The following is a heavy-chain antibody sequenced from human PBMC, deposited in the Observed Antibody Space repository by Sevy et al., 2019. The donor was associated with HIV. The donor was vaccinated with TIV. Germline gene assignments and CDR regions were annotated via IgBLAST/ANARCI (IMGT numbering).Heavy chain of an antibody. Sequence: GGSLRLSCAASGFSFTWYWMSCVRQTPEKGLEWVANIKQDGSEKNYVDSVKGRFTISRDNAKNSLYLQMDSLRAEDTAVYYCARDPRMYGDYLLAYFDYWGQGTLVTVSS. J-gene: IGHJ4*02. V-gene: IGHV3-7*01. CDR2: IKQDGSEK. D-gene: IGHD2-8*01. CDR3: ARDPRMYGDYLLAYFDY. CDR1: GFSFTWYW.